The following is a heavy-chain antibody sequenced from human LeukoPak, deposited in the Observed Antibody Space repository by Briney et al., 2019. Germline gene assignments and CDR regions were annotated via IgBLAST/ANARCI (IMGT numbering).Heavy chain of an antibody. Sequence: SETLSLTCTVSGSSISSSSYYWGWIRQPPGKGLEWIGSIYYSGSTYYNPSLKSRVTISVDTSKNQFSLKLSSVTAADTAVYYCARYDTGYEYSYGSDAFDIWGQGTMVTVSS. V-gene: IGHV4-39*01. CDR2: IYYSGST. CDR1: GSSISSSSYY. CDR3: ARYDTGYEYSYGSDAFDI. D-gene: IGHD5-18*01. J-gene: IGHJ3*02.